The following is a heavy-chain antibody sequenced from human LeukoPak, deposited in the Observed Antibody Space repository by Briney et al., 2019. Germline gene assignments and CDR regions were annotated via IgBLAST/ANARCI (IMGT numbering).Heavy chain of an antibody. D-gene: IGHD2-2*01. CDR3: ARGLSDSVVPAAIAGFDP. CDR1: GGSFSGYY. J-gene: IGHJ5*02. Sequence: SETLSLTCAVYGGSFSGYYWSWIRQPPGKGLEWIGEINHRGSTNYNPSLKSRVTISVDTSKNQFSLKLSSVTAADTAVYYCARGLSDSVVPAAIAGFDPWGQGTLVTVSS. V-gene: IGHV4-34*01. CDR2: INHRGST.